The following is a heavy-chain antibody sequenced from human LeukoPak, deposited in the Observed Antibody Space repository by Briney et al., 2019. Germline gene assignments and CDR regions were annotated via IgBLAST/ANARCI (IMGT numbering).Heavy chain of an antibody. CDR2: ISAYNGNT. V-gene: IGHV1-18*01. Sequence: ASVKVSCKASGYTFTSYGISWVRPAPGQGLEWMGWISAYNGNTNYAQKLQGRVTMTTDTSTNTAYMELRSLRSDDTAVYYCARREDYYDSSGYQYYFDYWGQGTLVTVSS. J-gene: IGHJ4*02. CDR3: ARREDYYDSSGYQYYFDY. D-gene: IGHD3-22*01. CDR1: GYTFTSYG.